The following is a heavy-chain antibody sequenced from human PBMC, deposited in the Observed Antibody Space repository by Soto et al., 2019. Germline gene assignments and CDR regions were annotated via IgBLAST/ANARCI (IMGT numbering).Heavy chain of an antibody. J-gene: IGHJ3*02. V-gene: IGHV3-30-3*01. D-gene: IGHD6-6*01. CDR1: GFTFSSYA. CDR3: ARGSSIAARLGAPSDAFDI. CDR2: ISYDGSNK. Sequence: GGSLRLSCAASGFTFSSYAMHWVRQAPGKGLEWVAVISYDGSNKYYADSVKGRFTISRDNSKNTLYLQMNSLRAEDTAVYYCARGSSIAARLGAPSDAFDIWGQGTMVTVSS.